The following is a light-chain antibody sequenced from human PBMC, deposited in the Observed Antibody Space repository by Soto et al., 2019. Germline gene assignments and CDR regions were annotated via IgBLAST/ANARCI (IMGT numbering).Light chain of an antibody. J-gene: IGKJ1*01. Sequence: DIQMTQSPSSLSASVGDRVTITCRASQGVSNYLAWYQQKPGKVPKLLTYGSSTLQSGTPSRFSGSGSGTEFTLTITSLQPEDVATYYCQKYNTDPWTFGQGTKVDIK. CDR3: QKYNTDPWT. V-gene: IGKV1-27*01. CDR1: QGVSNY. CDR2: GSS.